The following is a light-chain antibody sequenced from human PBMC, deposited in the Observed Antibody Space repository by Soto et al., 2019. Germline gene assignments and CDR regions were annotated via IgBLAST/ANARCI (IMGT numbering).Light chain of an antibody. Sequence: EIVIKQSPATLSVSPGEGATFSCRASQSINTKIAWYQLKPGQAPRLLIYDASIRATGTPDRFSGSGSGTDFTLTISRLEPEDFAVYYCQQDVRSGTFGQGTKVDIK. CDR2: DAS. CDR1: QSINTK. J-gene: IGKJ1*01. CDR3: QQDVRSGT. V-gene: IGKV3-20*01.